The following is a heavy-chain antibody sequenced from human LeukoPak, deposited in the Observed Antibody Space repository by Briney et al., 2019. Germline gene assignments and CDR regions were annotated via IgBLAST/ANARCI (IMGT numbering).Heavy chain of an antibody. V-gene: IGHV1-8*01. Sequence: GASVKVSCKTSGYTFTSYDINWVRQATGQGLEWMGGMNPNSGNTGYAQKFQGRVTMTRNTSISTAYMQLSSLRSDDTAVYYCARGYVGATEYCFDPWGQGTLVTVSS. CDR1: GYTFTSYD. CDR3: ARGYVGATEYCFDP. J-gene: IGHJ5*02. CDR2: MNPNSGNT. D-gene: IGHD1-26*01.